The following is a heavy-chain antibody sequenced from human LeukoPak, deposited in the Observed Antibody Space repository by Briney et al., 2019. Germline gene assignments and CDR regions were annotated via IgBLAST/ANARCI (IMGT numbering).Heavy chain of an antibody. CDR2: IYYSGST. V-gene: IGHV4-31*03. Sequence: TLSLTCTVSGGSISSGGYYWSWIRQHPGKGLEWIGYIYYSGSTYYNPSLKSRVTISVDTSKNQFSLKLSSVTAADTAVYYCARRYETAMVLEGPFDYWGQGTLVTVSS. CDR3: ARRYETAMVLEGPFDY. J-gene: IGHJ4*02. CDR1: GGSISSGGYY. D-gene: IGHD5-18*01.